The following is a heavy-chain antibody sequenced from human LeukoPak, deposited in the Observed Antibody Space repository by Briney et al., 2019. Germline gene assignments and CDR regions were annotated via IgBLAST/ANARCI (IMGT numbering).Heavy chain of an antibody. V-gene: IGHV3-33*01. J-gene: IGHJ4*02. CDR3: ARDHANCGGDCYSPPFDF. D-gene: IGHD2-21*02. CDR2: IWYDESNK. Sequence: PGGSLSLSCAPSGFPLRICDVHWVRRSPGRGGEWVAVIWYDESNKYYAHSVKGLFTISRDNSKNTLYLQMNSLRDEDTAVYYCARDHANCGGDCYSPPFDFWGQGTLVTVSS. CDR1: GFPLRICD.